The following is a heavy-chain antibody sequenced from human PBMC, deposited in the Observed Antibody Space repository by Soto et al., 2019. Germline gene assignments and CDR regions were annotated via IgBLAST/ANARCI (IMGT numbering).Heavy chain of an antibody. J-gene: IGHJ4*02. CDR3: AKDIPSDY. CDR1: LNCRNYG. CDR2: ISGSGGST. Sequence: LNCRNYGISWARQAPGKGLEWVSAISGSGGSTYYADSVKGRFTISRDNSKNTLYLQMNSLRAEDTAVYYCAKDIPSDYWGQGTLVTVSS. V-gene: IGHV3-23*01.